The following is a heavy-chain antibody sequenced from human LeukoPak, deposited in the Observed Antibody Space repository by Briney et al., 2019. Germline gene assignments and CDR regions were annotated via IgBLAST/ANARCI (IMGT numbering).Heavy chain of an antibody. Sequence: GGSLRLSCAASGFTFSSYAMNWVRQASGKGLEWVSYISSSGSTIYYADSVKGRFTISRDNAKNSLYLQMNSLRAEDTAVYYCATSLAAAGINYYYYMDVWGKGTTVTVSS. D-gene: IGHD6-13*01. CDR3: ATSLAAAGINYYYYMDV. J-gene: IGHJ6*03. CDR1: GFTFSSYA. CDR2: ISSSGSTI. V-gene: IGHV3-48*04.